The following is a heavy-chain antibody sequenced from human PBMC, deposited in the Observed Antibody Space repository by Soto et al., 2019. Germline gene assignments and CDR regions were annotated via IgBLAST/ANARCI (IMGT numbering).Heavy chain of an antibody. Sequence: QVQLVQSGAGVKKPGASVTVSCKASGYTFTGYYIYWVRQAPGQGLEWRGRINSNTGDTRYAQRFQGKVTMTSDTSINTAYMELRILKSNDTAVYYCARTLGGAKYLQFWGQGTLVSVSS. J-gene: IGHJ1*01. CDR1: GYTFTGYY. D-gene: IGHD3-16*01. CDR3: ARTLGGAKYLQF. V-gene: IGHV1-2*06. CDR2: INSNTGDT.